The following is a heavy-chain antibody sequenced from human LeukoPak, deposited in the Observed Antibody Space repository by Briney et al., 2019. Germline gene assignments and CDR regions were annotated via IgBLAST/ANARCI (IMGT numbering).Heavy chain of an antibody. V-gene: IGHV3-33*01. CDR1: GFTFSSYG. CDR2: IWYDGSNK. CDR3: ARDSSRVDY. Sequence: PGGSLRLSCAASGFTFSSYGMHWVRQAPGKGLEWVAVIWYDGSNKYYADSVKGRFTISRDNAKNSLYLQMNSLRAEDTAVYYCARDSSRVDYWGQGTLVTVSS. J-gene: IGHJ4*02.